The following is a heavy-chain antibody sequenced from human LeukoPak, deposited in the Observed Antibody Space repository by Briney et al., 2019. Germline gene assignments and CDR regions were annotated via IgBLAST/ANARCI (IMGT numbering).Heavy chain of an antibody. D-gene: IGHD3-3*01. CDR1: GYTLTELS. Sequence: ASVKVSCTVSGYTLTELSMHWVRQAPGKGLEWMGGFDPEDGETIYAQKFQGRVTMTRNTSISTAYMELSSLRSEDTAVYYCARATYYDFWSGYPYYYYYYGMDVWGQGTTVTVSS. V-gene: IGHV1-24*01. CDR3: ARATYYDFWSGYPYYYYYYGMDV. CDR2: FDPEDGET. J-gene: IGHJ6*02.